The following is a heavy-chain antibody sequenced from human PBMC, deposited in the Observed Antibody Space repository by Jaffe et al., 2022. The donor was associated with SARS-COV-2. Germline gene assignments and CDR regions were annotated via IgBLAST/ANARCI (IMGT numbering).Heavy chain of an antibody. Sequence: QLQLQESGPGLVKPSETLSLTCNVSGGSISSSDHYWGWFRQPPGKGLEWIGSVYYSGGSYSNPSLRSRVTISVDTSKNQFSLRLSSVSAADTAVYYCARPANRGYFDWPYDYWGQGTLVTVSS. CDR1: GGSISSSDHY. J-gene: IGHJ4*02. D-gene: IGHD3-9*01. V-gene: IGHV4-39*01. CDR3: ARPANRGYFDWPYDY. CDR2: VYYSGGS.